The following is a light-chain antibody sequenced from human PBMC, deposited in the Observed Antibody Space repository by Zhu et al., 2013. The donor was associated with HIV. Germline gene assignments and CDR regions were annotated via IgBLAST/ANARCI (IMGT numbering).Light chain of an antibody. V-gene: IGLV2-14*01. Sequence: QSALTQPASVSGSPGQSITISCTGSSSDIGGYNYVSWYQHHPGKAPKLMIYDVSNRPSGISNRFSGSKSGNTASLTISGLQSEDEADYYCAAWDDSLNGWVFGGGTKLTVL. CDR2: DVS. J-gene: IGLJ3*02. CDR3: AAWDDSLNGWV. CDR1: SSDIGGYNY.